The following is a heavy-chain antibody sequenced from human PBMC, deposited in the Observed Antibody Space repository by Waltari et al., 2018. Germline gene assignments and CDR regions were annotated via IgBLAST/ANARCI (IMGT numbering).Heavy chain of an antibody. V-gene: IGHV1-3*01. Sequence: QVQLVQSGAEVKKPGASVKVSCKASGYTFTSYAMHWVRQAPGQRLEWMGWINAGNGNTKYSQKFQGRVTITRDTSASTAYMELSSLRSEDTAVYYCARAGFRGGLRPPFDYWGQGTLVTVSS. CDR1: GYTFTSYA. CDR3: ARAGFRGGLRPPFDY. J-gene: IGHJ4*02. CDR2: INAGNGNT. D-gene: IGHD2-15*01.